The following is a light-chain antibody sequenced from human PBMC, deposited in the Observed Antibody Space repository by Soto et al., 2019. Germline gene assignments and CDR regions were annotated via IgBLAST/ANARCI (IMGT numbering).Light chain of an antibody. CDR1: SSDVGSYNL. J-gene: IGLJ1*01. CDR2: EGS. V-gene: IGLV2-23*01. CDR3: CAHAGSSLYV. Sequence: QSALTQPASVSGSPGQSITISCTGTSSDVGSYNLVSWYQQHPGKAPKLLIYEGSKRPSGVSNRFSGSKSGNTAALTISGLQAEDEADYYFCAHAGSSLYVLGTGTTLTVL.